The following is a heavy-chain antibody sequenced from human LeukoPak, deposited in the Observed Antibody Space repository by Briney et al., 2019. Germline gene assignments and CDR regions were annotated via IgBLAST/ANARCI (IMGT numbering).Heavy chain of an antibody. D-gene: IGHD1-26*01. V-gene: IGHV3-7*03. CDR3: ATDSGSYSKNPYYFDY. CDR1: GFTFSSYW. CDR2: IKQDGSEK. Sequence: GGSLRLSCAASGFTFSSYWMSWVRQAPGKGLEWVANIKQDGSEKYYVDSVKGRFTISRDNAKNSLYLQVNSLRAEDTAVYYCATDSGSYSKNPYYFDYWGQGTLVTVSS. J-gene: IGHJ4*02.